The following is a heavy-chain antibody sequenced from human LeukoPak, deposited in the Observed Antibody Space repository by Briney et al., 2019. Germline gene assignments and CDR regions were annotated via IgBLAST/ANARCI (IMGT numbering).Heavy chain of an antibody. CDR3: AKDIVRNSGRYSPAVGVFDY. V-gene: IGHV3-33*06. D-gene: IGHD1-26*01. J-gene: IGHJ4*02. Sequence: PGGSLRLSCAASGFTFSSYYMHWVRQAPGKGLEWVSVIWYDGSNKYYADSVKGRFTISRDNSKNTLYLQMNSLRAEDTAVYYCAKDIVRNSGRYSPAVGVFDYWGQGTLVTVSS. CDR2: IWYDGSNK. CDR1: GFTFSSYY.